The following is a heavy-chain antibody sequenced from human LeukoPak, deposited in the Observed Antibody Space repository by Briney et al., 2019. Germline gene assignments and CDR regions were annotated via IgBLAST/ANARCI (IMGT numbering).Heavy chain of an antibody. CDR1: GFTFSSYW. CDR3: ARADWGSVDY. CDR2: INQDGNAK. J-gene: IGHJ4*02. Sequence: PGGSLRLSCAASGFTFSSYWMSWVRQAPGKGREWVANINQDGNAKYYVDSVNGRFTISRDNAKNLLYLQMNTLRVEDTALYYCARADWGSVDYWGQGTLVTVSS. D-gene: IGHD7-27*01. V-gene: IGHV3-7*01.